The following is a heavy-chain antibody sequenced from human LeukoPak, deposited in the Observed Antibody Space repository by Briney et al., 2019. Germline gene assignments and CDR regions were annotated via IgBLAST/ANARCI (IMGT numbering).Heavy chain of an antibody. CDR2: IFYSGIS. CDR3: AREVGYSSPYYYFGMDV. V-gene: IGHV4-59*01. Sequence: SETLSLTCTVSGDSISRYYWSWIRQSPGKGLEWIGYIFYSGISNYNPSLKSRVTVSVDTSKNQVSLKLSSVTAADTAMYYCAREVGYSSPYYYFGMDVWGQGTTVTVSS. D-gene: IGHD6-13*01. CDR1: GDSISRYY. J-gene: IGHJ6*02.